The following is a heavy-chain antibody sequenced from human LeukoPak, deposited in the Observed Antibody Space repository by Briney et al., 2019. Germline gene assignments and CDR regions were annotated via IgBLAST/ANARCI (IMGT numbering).Heavy chain of an antibody. V-gene: IGHV3-15*01. CDR1: GFTFSNAW. CDR2: IKSRTDGGTA. D-gene: IGHD2/OR15-2a*01. J-gene: IGHJ4*02. CDR3: TTYRCNSGKCFLEY. Sequence: GGSLRLSCAASGFTFSNAWMNWVRQAPGKGLEWVGRIKSRTDGGTADYAAPIKGRFTMSRDDSKNTLYLQLNSLNSEDTAVYYCTTYRCNSGKCFLEYWGQGTLVIVSS.